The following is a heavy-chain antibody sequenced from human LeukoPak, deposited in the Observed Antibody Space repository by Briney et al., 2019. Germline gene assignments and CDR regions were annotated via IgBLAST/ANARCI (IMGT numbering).Heavy chain of an antibody. V-gene: IGHV1-18*01. CDR1: GYTFINYG. Sequence: ASVKVSCKASGYTFINYGINWVRQAPGQGLEWMGWINAYNGNTNYAQKVQGRVTMTTDTSASTAYMELRSLRSDDTAVYYCASTELYYDSSGYSPIDFDYWGQGTLVTVSS. D-gene: IGHD3-22*01. CDR2: INAYNGNT. J-gene: IGHJ4*02. CDR3: ASTELYYDSSGYSPIDFDY.